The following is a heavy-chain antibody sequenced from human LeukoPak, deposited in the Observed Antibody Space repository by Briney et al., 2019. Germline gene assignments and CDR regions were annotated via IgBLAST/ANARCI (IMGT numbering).Heavy chain of an antibody. Sequence: GASVKVSCKASGYTFTSYGISWVRQAPGQGLEWMGWINPNSGGTNYAQKFQGRVTMTRDTSISTAYMELSRLRSDDTAVYYCARGSRGCLRGWGQGTLVTVSS. D-gene: IGHD6-19*01. J-gene: IGHJ4*02. CDR3: ARGSRGCLRG. V-gene: IGHV1-2*02. CDR1: GYTFTSYG. CDR2: INPNSGGT.